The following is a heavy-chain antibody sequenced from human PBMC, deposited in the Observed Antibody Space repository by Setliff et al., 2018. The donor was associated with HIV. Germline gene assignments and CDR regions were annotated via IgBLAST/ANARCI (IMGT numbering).Heavy chain of an antibody. CDR3: ARGRTGHDY. CDR2: IHYSGTT. CDR1: GGPISSLY. Sequence: SETLSLTCSVSGGPISSLYWSWIRQPPGKGLEWIGSIHYSGTTNYNPSLKSRLTISIDTSKTQFSLKLSSLTAADTAVYYCARGRTGHDYWGQGTLVTVSS. V-gene: IGHV4-59*11. J-gene: IGHJ4*02.